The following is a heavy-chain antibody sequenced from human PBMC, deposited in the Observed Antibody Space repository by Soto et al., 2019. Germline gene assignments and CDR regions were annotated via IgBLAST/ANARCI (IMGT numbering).Heavy chain of an antibody. CDR3: ASRRGGTKTAYYYYGMDV. CDR1: GYSFTSYW. J-gene: IGHJ6*02. D-gene: IGHD3-16*01. CDR2: IDPSDSYT. V-gene: IGHV5-10-1*01. Sequence: GESLKISCKGSGYSFTSYWISWVRQMPGKGLEWMGRIDPSDSYTNYSPSFQGHVTISADKSISTAYLQWSSLKASDTAMYYCASRRGGTKTAYYYYGMDVWGQGTTVTVSS.